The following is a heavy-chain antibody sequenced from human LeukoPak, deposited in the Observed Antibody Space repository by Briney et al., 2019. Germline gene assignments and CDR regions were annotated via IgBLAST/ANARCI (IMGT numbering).Heavy chain of an antibody. CDR2: IDSNGNTI. J-gene: IGHJ4*02. D-gene: IGHD1-7*01. V-gene: IGHV3-74*01. CDR3: ATAGNYRFDN. CDR1: GFTFSNTW. Sequence: GGSLRLSCAGSGFTFSNTWMHWVRHAPGEGLVWVSRIDSNGNTISYADSVKGRFTISRDNARNTLYLQMNGLRVEDTALYFCATAGNYRFDNWGQGTLVTVSS.